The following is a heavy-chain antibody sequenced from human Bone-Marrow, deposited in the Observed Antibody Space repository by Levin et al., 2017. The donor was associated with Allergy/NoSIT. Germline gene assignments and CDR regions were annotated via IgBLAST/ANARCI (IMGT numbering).Heavy chain of an antibody. D-gene: IGHD3-10*01. CDR3: ARGTNYYGSGDY. J-gene: IGHJ4*02. Sequence: SSETLSLTCSVSGDSVSSTNYYWTWIRQPPGKGLECIGHIYYDGGAHYNPSLKSRVSMSVDTSRNQFSLHLTSVVAADAAVYYCARGTNYYGSGDYWGQGILVTVSS. CDR1: GDSVSSTNYY. CDR2: IYYDGGA. V-gene: IGHV4-61*01.